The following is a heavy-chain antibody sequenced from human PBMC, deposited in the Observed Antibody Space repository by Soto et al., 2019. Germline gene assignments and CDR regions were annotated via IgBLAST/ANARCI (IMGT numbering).Heavy chain of an antibody. CDR3: AKTATMTIRDGFDY. J-gene: IGHJ4*02. V-gene: IGHV3-23*01. D-gene: IGHD4-17*01. Sequence: EVHLLESGGGLVQPGGSLRLSCAASGFTFSSYSMSGVRQAPGKGLEWVSSINNNGGNTYYADSVKGRFTISRDNSKNTLYLQMNRLRAEDTALYYCAKTATMTIRDGFDYWGQGTLVTVSS. CDR2: INNNGGNT. CDR1: GFTFSSYS.